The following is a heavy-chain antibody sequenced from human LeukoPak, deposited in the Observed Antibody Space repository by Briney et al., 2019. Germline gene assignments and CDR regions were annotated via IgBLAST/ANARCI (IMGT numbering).Heavy chain of an antibody. CDR1: GGSFSGYY. V-gene: IGHV4-59*01. J-gene: IGHJ4*02. CDR3: ARVRDRSSYFHDLDY. Sequence: PSETLSLTCAVYGGSFSGYYWSWIRQPPGKGLEWIGCIHYSGSTNYNPSLKSRVTISVDTSKNQFSLKLSSVTAADTAVYYCARVRDRSSYFHDLDYWGQGTLVTVSS. D-gene: IGHD3-22*01. CDR2: IHYSGST.